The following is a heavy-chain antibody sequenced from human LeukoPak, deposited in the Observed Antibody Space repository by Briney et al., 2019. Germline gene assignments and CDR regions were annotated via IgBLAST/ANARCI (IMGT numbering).Heavy chain of an antibody. D-gene: IGHD3-3*01. CDR3: ARAPTPKYDFWSGYNGLYFQH. J-gene: IGHJ1*01. Sequence: PGGPLRLSCAASGFTFSSYAMSWVRQAPGKGLEWVSAISGSGNSTYYADSVKGRFTISRDNSKNTLYLQMNSLRAEDTAVYYCARAPTPKYDFWSGYNGLYFQHWGQGTLVTVSS. V-gene: IGHV3-23*01. CDR1: GFTFSSYA. CDR2: ISGSGNST.